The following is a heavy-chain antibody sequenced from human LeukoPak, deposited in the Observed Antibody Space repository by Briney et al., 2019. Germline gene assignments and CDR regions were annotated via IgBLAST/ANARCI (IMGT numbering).Heavy chain of an antibody. V-gene: IGHV1-18*01. CDR3: ARDFGYYGSGRYFEY. CDR1: GGTFNSYA. Sequence: ASVKVSCKASGGTFNSYAISWVRQAPGQGLEWMGWISAYNGNTNYAQKVQGRVTMTTDTSTNTAYMELRSLRSDDTAVYYCARDFGYYGSGRYFEYWGQGTLVTVSS. J-gene: IGHJ4*02. D-gene: IGHD3-10*01. CDR2: ISAYNGNT.